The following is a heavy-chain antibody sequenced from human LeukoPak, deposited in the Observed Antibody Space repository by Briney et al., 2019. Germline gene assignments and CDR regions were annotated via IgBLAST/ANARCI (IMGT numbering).Heavy chain of an antibody. J-gene: IGHJ4*02. D-gene: IGHD2-2*01. CDR2: IYYTGST. CDR1: GGTIDSYY. CDR3: ARVYQSAEYYFDY. V-gene: IGHV4-59*01. Sequence: SETLSLTCTVSGGTIDSYYWSWIRQPPGKGLEWIGYIYYTGSTEYHPSLKSRVTISLDTSKNQFSLKLTSVTAADTAVYYCARVYQSAEYYFDYWGQGNLVSVSS.